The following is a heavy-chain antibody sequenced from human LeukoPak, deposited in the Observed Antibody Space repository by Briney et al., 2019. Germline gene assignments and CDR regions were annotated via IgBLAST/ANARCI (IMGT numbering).Heavy chain of an antibody. D-gene: IGHD6-13*01. Sequence: ASVKVSCKVSGYTFTTYAMHWVRQAPGQRLAWMGWINAGNGNTKYSQEFQGRVTITRDTSASTAYMELSSLRSEDMAVYYCARVPTDSSSWYPVDYWGQGTLVTVSS. CDR1: GYTFTTYA. V-gene: IGHV1-3*03. CDR3: ARVPTDSSSWYPVDY. J-gene: IGHJ4*02. CDR2: INAGNGNT.